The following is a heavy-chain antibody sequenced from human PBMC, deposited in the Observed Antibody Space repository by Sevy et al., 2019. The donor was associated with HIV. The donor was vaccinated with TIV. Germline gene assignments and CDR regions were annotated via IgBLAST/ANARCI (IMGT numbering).Heavy chain of an antibody. CDR1: GFTFSSYD. J-gene: IGHJ3*02. CDR3: ARAKMGGSFDI. V-gene: IGHV3-48*01. D-gene: IGHD3-16*01. Sequence: GGSLRLSCAASGFTFSSYDMNWVRQAPGKGLEWVSFITTSGGTIYYADSVKGRFTVSRDSAENSLYLQMNSLRVEDTAVYYCARAKMGGSFDIWGQGTMVTVSS. CDR2: ITTSGGTI.